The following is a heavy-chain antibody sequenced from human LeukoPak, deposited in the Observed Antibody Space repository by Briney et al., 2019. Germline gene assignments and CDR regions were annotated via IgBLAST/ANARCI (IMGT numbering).Heavy chain of an antibody. CDR3: ARALPWPAAP. J-gene: IGHJ5*02. CDR1: GGSISSYY. D-gene: IGHD2-2*01. V-gene: IGHV4-59*06. Sequence: SETLSLTCTVSGGSISSYYWSWIRQPPGKGLEWIGYIYYSGSTYYNPSLKSRVTISVDTSKNQFSLKLSSVTAADTAVYYCARALPWPAAPWGQGTLVTVSS. CDR2: IYYSGST.